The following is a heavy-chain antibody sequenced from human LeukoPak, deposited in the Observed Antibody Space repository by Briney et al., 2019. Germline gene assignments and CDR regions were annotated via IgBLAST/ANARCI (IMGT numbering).Heavy chain of an antibody. V-gene: IGHV3-48*03. CDR1: GFTFSSYE. J-gene: IGHJ4*02. CDR2: ISSSGSTI. D-gene: IGHD3-10*01. CDR3: ARDLYYGSGTYYHDY. Sequence: GGSLRLSCAASGFTFSSYEMHWVRQAPGKGLEWVSYISSSGSTIYYADSVKGRFTISRDNAKNSLYLQMNSLRAEDTAVYYCARDLYYGSGTYYHDYWGQGTMVTVSS.